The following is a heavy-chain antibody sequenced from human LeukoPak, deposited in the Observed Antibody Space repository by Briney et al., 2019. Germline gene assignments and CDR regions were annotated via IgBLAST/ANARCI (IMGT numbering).Heavy chain of an antibody. J-gene: IGHJ5*02. CDR1: GGSISSYY. CDR3: ARSDVLRFLEWSWNWFDP. V-gene: IGHV4-59*08. CDR2: IYYSGST. D-gene: IGHD3-3*01. Sequence: SETLSLTCTVSGGSISSYYCSWIRQPPGKGLEWIGYIYYSGSTNYNPSLKSRVTISVDTSKNQFSLKLSSVTAADTAVYYCARSDVLRFLEWSWNWFDPWGQGTLVTVSS.